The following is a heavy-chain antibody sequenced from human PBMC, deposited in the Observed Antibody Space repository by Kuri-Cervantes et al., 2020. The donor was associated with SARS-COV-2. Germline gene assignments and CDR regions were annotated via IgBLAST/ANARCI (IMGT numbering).Heavy chain of an antibody. CDR2: IYYSGGT. J-gene: IGHJ4*02. CDR1: GGSISSSSYY. D-gene: IGHD4-17*01. CDR3: ARLTTVTTFDY. Sequence: SETLSLTCTVSGGSISSSSYYWGWIRQPPGKGLEWIGSIYYSGGTYYNPSLKSRVTISVDTSKNQFSLKLSSVTAADTAVYYCARLTTVTTFDYWGQGTLVTVSS. V-gene: IGHV4-39*01.